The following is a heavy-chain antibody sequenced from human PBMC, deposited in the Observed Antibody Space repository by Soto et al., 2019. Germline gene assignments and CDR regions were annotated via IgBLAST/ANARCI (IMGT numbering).Heavy chain of an antibody. V-gene: IGHV3-30-3*01. CDR3: ASEPSGSTSPVDY. J-gene: IGHJ4*02. CDR1: GFTFSSYA. Sequence: QVQLVESGGGVVQPGRSLRLSCAASGFTFSSYAMHWVRQAPGKGLEWVAVISYDGSNKYYADSVKGRFTISRDNSKNTLYLQMNSLRAEDTAVYYCASEPSGSTSPVDYWGQGTLGTVSS. CDR2: ISYDGSNK. D-gene: IGHD1-26*01.